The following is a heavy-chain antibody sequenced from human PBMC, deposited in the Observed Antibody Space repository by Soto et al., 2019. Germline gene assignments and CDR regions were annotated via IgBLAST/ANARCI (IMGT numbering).Heavy chain of an antibody. CDR1: GFTFSSYS. V-gene: IGHV3-21*01. CDR3: ARDLGISRRNNWFDP. CDR2: ISSSSSYI. D-gene: IGHD1-26*01. J-gene: IGHJ5*02. Sequence: GGSLRLSCAASGFTFSSYSMNWVRQAPGKGLEWVSSISSSSSYIYYADSVKGRFTISRDNAKNSLYLQMNSLRAEDTAVYYCARDLGISRRNNWFDPWGQGTLVTVSS.